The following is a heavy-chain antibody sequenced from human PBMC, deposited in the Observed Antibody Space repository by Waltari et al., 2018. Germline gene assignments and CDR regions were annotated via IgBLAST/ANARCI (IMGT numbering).Heavy chain of an antibody. J-gene: IGHJ3*02. Sequence: QVQLVESGGGVVQPGRSLRLSCAASGFTFSSYAMHWVRQAPGKGLEWVAVISSDGSNKSYADSVKGRFTISRDNSKNTLYLQTNSLRAEDTAVYYCARCGRGGSGSSTSAFDIWGQGTMVTVSS. V-gene: IGHV3-30*01. D-gene: IGHD3-10*01. CDR3: ARCGRGGSGSSTSAFDI. CDR1: GFTFSSYA. CDR2: ISSDGSNK.